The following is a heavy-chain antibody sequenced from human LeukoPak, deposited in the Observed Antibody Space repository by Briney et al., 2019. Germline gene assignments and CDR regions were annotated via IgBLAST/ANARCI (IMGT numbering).Heavy chain of an antibody. J-gene: IGHJ4*02. CDR1: GFTFSSYA. D-gene: IGHD6-19*01. CDR3: AREAVAGTFDY. CDR2: ISYDGSNK. Sequence: GGSLRLSCAASGFTFSSYAMHWVRQAPGKGLEWVAVISYDGSNKYYADSVKGRFTISRDNSKNTLYPQMNSLRAEDTAVYYCAREAVAGTFDYWGQGTLVTVSS. V-gene: IGHV3-30*04.